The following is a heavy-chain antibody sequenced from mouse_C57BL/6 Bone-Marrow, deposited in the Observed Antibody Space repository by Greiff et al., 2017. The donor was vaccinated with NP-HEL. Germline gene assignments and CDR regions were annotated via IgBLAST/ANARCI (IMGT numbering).Heavy chain of an antibody. V-gene: IGHV1-69*01. CDR2: IDPSDSYT. CDR1: GYTFTSYW. J-gene: IGHJ1*03. D-gene: IGHD2-5*01. Sequence: VQLQQPGAELVMPGASVKLSCKASGYTFTSYWMHWVKQRPGQGLEWIGEIDPSDSYTNYNQKFKGKSTLTVDKSSSTAYMQLSSLTSEDSAVYYCAGADSNYVRWYFDVWGTGTTVTVSS. CDR3: AGADSNYVRWYFDV.